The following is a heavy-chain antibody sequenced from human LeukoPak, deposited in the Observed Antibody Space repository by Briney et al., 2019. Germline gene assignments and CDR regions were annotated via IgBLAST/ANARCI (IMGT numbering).Heavy chain of an antibody. CDR1: GFTFDDYA. Sequence: GRSLRLSCAASGFTFDDYAMHWVRQAPGKGLEWVSGISWNSGSIGYADSVKGRFTISRDNAKNSLYLQMNSLRAEDTAVYYCARDRGYCSGGSCYHYWGQGTLVTVSS. V-gene: IGHV3-9*01. CDR2: ISWNSGSI. CDR3: ARDRGYCSGGSCYHY. J-gene: IGHJ4*02. D-gene: IGHD2-15*01.